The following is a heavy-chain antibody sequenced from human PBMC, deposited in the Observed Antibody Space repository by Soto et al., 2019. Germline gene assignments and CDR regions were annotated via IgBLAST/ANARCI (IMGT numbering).Heavy chain of an antibody. CDR1: GGSISSYY. Sequence: PSETLSLTCTVSGGSISSYYWSWIRQPPGKGLEWIGYIYYSGSTNYNPSLKSRVTISVDTSKNQFSLKLSSVTAADTAVYYCARGWRAIAALGYYYYMEVWGKGTTVTVSS. J-gene: IGHJ6*03. CDR3: ARGWRAIAALGYYYYMEV. V-gene: IGHV4-59*01. D-gene: IGHD6-25*01. CDR2: IYYSGST.